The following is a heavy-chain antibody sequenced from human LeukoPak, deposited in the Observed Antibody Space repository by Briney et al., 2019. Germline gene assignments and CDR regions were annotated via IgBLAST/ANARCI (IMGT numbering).Heavy chain of an antibody. CDR2: IYYSGTT. Sequence: SETLSLTCTVSGDSVSSSSYYWGWIRQPPGKGLEWIGSIYYSGTTSYNPSLKSRVTISVDTSKNQFSLMLTSVTASDTAVYFCGGAATGTVGWFDPWGQGTLVIVSS. CDR1: GDSVSSSSYY. CDR3: GGAATGTVGWFDP. J-gene: IGHJ5*02. D-gene: IGHD6-13*01. V-gene: IGHV4-39*01.